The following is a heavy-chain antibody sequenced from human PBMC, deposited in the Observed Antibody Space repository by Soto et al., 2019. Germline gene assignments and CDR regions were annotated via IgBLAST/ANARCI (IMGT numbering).Heavy chain of an antibody. J-gene: IGHJ4*02. D-gene: IGHD4-17*01. V-gene: IGHV4-59*08. Sequence: QVQLQESGPGLVKPSETLSLTCTVSGGSISSYYWSWIRQPPGKGLEWIGYIYYSGSTNYNPSLKSRVTTSVDPSKNQSSLKLSSVTAADTAVYYCASRYGGTLDYWGQGTLVTVSS. CDR1: GGSISSYY. CDR2: IYYSGST. CDR3: ASRYGGTLDY.